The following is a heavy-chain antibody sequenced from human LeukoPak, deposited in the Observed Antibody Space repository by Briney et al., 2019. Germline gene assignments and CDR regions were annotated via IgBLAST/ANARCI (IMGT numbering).Heavy chain of an antibody. CDR2: VDPEDGET. CDR3: ATLIAAAGSRLTPDY. Sequence: AASVKVSCKVSGYTFTDYYMHWVQQAPGKGLEWMVLVDPEDGETIYAEKFQGRVTITADTSTDTAYMELSSLRSEDTAVYYCATLIAAAGSRLTPDYWGQGTLVTVSS. D-gene: IGHD6-13*01. CDR1: GYTFTDYY. J-gene: IGHJ4*02. V-gene: IGHV1-69-2*01.